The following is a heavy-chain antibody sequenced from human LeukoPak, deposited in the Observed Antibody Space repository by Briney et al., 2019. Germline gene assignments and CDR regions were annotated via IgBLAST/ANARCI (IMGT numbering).Heavy chain of an antibody. V-gene: IGHV5-10-1*01. D-gene: IGHD3-22*01. CDR2: IDPSDSYT. J-gene: IGHJ4*02. CDR3: ARLRYYYDFSGYFVDY. Sequence: GESLKISCKGSGYTFTSYWITWVRQMPGKGLEGMGTIDPSDSYTNYSPSFQGHVTISADKSFSTAYLHRISLKASDTAIYYCARLRYYYDFSGYFVDYWGQGTLVTVSS. CDR1: GYTFTSYW.